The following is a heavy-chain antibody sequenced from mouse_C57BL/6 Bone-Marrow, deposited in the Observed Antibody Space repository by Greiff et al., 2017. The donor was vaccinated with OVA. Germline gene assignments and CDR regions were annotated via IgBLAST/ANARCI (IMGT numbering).Heavy chain of an antibody. D-gene: IGHD1-1*01. V-gene: IGHV1-18*01. CDR3: ARRGNYYGSSYVGYFDV. J-gene: IGHJ1*03. CDR1: GYTFTDYN. Sequence: KLQQSGPELVKPGASVKIPCKASGYTFTDYNMDWVKQSHGKSLEWIGDINPNNGGTIYNQKFKGKATLTVDKSSSTAYMELRSLTSEDTAVYYCARRGNYYGSSYVGYFDVWGTGTTVTVSS. CDR2: INPNNGGT.